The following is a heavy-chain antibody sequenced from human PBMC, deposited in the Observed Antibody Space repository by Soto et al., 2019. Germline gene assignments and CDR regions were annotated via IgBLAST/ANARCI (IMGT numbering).Heavy chain of an antibody. D-gene: IGHD6-13*01. CDR3: AKEGGSPNWFDP. Sequence: QVQLVESGGGVVQPGRSLRLSCAASGFTFSSYGMHWVRQAPGKGLEWVSVISYDGSKNYYVDSVKGRFTISRDNSKNMLYLQMNSLRADDTAVYYWAKEGGSPNWFDPWGQGTLVTVSS. CDR1: GFTFSSYG. V-gene: IGHV3-33*05. CDR2: ISYDGSKN. J-gene: IGHJ5*02.